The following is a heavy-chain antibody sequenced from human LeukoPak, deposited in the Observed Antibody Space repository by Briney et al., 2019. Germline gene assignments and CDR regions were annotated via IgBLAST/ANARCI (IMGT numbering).Heavy chain of an antibody. V-gene: IGHV1-18*01. CDR2: ISAYKGNT. J-gene: IGHJ4*02. Sequence: GASVKVSCKASGYTFTTYGISWVRQAPGQGLEWMGWISAYKGNTNYAHKLQGRVTMTTDTSASTAYMELRSLRSDDTAVYYCARGPGQQLVYYFDYWGQGTLVTVSS. CDR3: ARGPGQQLVYYFDY. D-gene: IGHD6-13*01. CDR1: GYTFTTYG.